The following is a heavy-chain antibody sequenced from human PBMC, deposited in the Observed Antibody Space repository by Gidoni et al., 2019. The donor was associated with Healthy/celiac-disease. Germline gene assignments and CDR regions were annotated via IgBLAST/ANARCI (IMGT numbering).Heavy chain of an antibody. CDR2: ISGSGGSR. V-gene: IGHV3-23*01. CDR1: GFTFSSYA. D-gene: IGHD2-2*01. CDR3: AKGACPQVVPAASHFDY. Sequence: VQLLESGGGLVQPGGSLRLSCPAPGFTFSSYAMGWVRQAPGKGLEWVSAISGSGGSRYYADAVKGRFTSSRDNSKNTLYLQMNSLRAEDTAVYYCAKGACPQVVPAASHFDYWGQGTLVTVSS. J-gene: IGHJ4*02.